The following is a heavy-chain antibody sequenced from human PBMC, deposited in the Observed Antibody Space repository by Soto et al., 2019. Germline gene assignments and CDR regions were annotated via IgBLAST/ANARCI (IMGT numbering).Heavy chain of an antibody. CDR1: GFTFSSYA. V-gene: IGHV3-23*01. D-gene: IGHD6-13*01. Sequence: PGGSLRLSCAASGFTFSSYAMGWVRQAPGKGLEWVSAISGSGGSTYYADSVKGRFTISRDNSKNTLYLQMNSLRAEDTAVYYCAKDRITATVDNWFDRWDEEMLVAVPP. CDR2: ISGSGGST. J-gene: IGHJ5*02. CDR3: AKDRITATVDNWFDR.